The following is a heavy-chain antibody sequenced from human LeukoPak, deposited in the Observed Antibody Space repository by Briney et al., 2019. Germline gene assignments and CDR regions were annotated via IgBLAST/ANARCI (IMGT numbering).Heavy chain of an antibody. D-gene: IGHD4-23*01. J-gene: IGHJ4*02. Sequence: GGSLRLSCAASGFPFNNYTMNWVRQAPGKGLEWVSRINSDGSSTNYADSVKGRFTVSRDNAKNTLYLQMTSLRVEDTAVYHCAREFGGTFLFDYWGQGTLVTVS. CDR2: INSDGSST. CDR3: AREFGGTFLFDY. V-gene: IGHV3-74*01. CDR1: GFPFNNYT.